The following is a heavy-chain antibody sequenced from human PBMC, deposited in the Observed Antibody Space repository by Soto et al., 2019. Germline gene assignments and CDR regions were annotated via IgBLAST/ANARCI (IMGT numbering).Heavy chain of an antibody. J-gene: IGHJ5*02. CDR2: IYHNGNT. CDR1: GGPISNTNYY. CDR3: AGQGRGGTNGIFGWTDGGTWFDP. V-gene: IGHV4-39*01. D-gene: IGHD3-10*02. Sequence: SETLSLTCCVSGGPISNTNYYWGWIRQPPGKGLEWIASIYHNGNTYYNPSLKSRVTIYVDTSKSQFSLKLTSVTAADTAIYLCAGQGRGGTNGIFGWTDGGTWFDPWGQGTLVTVSS.